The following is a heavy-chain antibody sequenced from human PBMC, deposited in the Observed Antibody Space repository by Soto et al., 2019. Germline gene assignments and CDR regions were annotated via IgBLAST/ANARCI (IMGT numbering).Heavy chain of an antibody. D-gene: IGHD6-6*01. J-gene: IGHJ6*02. CDR3: ARQYSSSSLYYGMDV. Sequence: PGESLKISCKGSGYSFTSYWIGWVRQMPGKGLEWMGIIYPGDSDTRYSPSFQGQVTISADKSISTAYLQWSSLKASDTAMYYCARQYSSSSLYYGMDVWGQGTTVTVSS. V-gene: IGHV5-51*01. CDR2: IYPGDSDT. CDR1: GYSFTSYW.